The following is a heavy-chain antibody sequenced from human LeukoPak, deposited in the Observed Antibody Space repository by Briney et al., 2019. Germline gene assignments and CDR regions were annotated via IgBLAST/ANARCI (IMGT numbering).Heavy chain of an antibody. V-gene: IGHV3-53*04. CDR3: ARGGVIAVAED. CDR1: GFTVSSNY. CDR2: IYSGGST. Sequence: GGSLTLSCAASGFTVSSNYMSWVRQAPGKGLEWVGDIYSGGSTYYADSVKGRFTISRHNSKNTLYLQMNSLRAEDTAVYYCARGGVIAVAEDWGQGTLVTASS. D-gene: IGHD6-19*01. J-gene: IGHJ4*02.